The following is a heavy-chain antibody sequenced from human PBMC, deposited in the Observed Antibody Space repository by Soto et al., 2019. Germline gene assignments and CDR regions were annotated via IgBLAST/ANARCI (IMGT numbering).Heavy chain of an antibody. CDR2: ISGSGGST. D-gene: IGHD6-13*01. CDR1: GFTFSSYA. Sequence: EVPLLESGGGLVQPGGSLRLSCAASGFTFSSYAMSSGRQAPGKGLEWVSAISGSGGSTYYADSVKGRFTISKDNSKNTLYLQMNSLRAEDTAVYYCANERIAAAGTADYWGQGTLVTVSS. CDR3: ANERIAAAGTADY. J-gene: IGHJ4*02. V-gene: IGHV3-23*01.